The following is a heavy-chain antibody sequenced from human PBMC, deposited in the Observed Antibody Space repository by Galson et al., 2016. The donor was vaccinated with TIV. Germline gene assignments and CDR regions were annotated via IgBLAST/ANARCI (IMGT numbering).Heavy chain of an antibody. D-gene: IGHD1-26*01. V-gene: IGHV1-69-2*01. CDR3: ATGVGAAKYYDSYYMDV. CDR2: VDPDDGET. J-gene: IGHJ6*03. CDR1: GYTFTDYY. Sequence: VKVSCKVSGYTFTDYYMHWVQQAPGKGLEWMGRVDPDDGETTYAETFQGRVTITADKSTDTAYMELSSLRSEDTAVYYCATGVGAAKYYDSYYMDVWGKGTTVTVSS.